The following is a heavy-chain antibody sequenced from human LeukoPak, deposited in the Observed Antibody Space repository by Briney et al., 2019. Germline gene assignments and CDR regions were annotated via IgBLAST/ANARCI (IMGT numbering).Heavy chain of an antibody. CDR1: GGSISSSSYY. CDR3: ARHVIDSSGYYLDYFDY. CDR2: IYYSGST. Sequence: SETLSLTCTVSGGSISSSSYYWGWIRQPPGKGLEWIGSIYYSGSTYYNPSLKSRVTISVDTSRTQFSLNLSSVTAADTAVFYCARHVIDSSGYYLDYFDYWGQGTLVTVSS. D-gene: IGHD3-22*01. V-gene: IGHV4-39*01. J-gene: IGHJ4*02.